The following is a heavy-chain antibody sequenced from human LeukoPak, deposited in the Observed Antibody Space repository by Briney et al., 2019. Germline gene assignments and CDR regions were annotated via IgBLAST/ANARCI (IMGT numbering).Heavy chain of an antibody. J-gene: IGHJ3*01. CDR3: ARAKRTVNVLDR. V-gene: IGHV4-4*07. CDR1: DGSMISYY. CDR2: IYTTGST. D-gene: IGHD1-1*01. Sequence: SETLSLTCSLSDGSMISYYWSWIRQPAGKGLEWIGRIYTTGSTDYNPSLMSRVTMSVDTSKNQFSLKLRSVTAADTAVYYCARAKRTVNVLDRWGQGAIVTVSS.